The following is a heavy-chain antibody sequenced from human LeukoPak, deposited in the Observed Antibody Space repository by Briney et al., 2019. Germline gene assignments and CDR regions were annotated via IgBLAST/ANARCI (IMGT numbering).Heavy chain of an antibody. V-gene: IGHV3-21*01. J-gene: IGHJ4*02. Sequence: PGGSLRLSCAASGFTFSSYSMNWVRQAPGKGLEWVSSISSSSSYIYYADSVKGRFTISRDNAKNSLYLQMNSLRAEDTAVYYCAKEAAYCGGDCYSGENWGQGTLVTVSS. CDR3: AKEAAYCGGDCYSGEN. CDR2: ISSSSSYI. D-gene: IGHD2-21*02. CDR1: GFTFSSYS.